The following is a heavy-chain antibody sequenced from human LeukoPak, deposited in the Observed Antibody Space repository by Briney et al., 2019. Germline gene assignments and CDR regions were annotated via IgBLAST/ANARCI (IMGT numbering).Heavy chain of an antibody. Sequence: ASVKVSCKASGYTFTSYGISWVRQAPGQGLEWMGWISAYNGNTNYAQKLQGRVTMTTDTSTSTAYMELRSLRSDDTAVYYCARGRYSYGGAVGDYFDYWGQGTLVTVSS. CDR3: ARGRYSYGGAVGDYFDY. V-gene: IGHV1-18*01. D-gene: IGHD5-18*01. J-gene: IGHJ4*02. CDR1: GYTFTSYG. CDR2: ISAYNGNT.